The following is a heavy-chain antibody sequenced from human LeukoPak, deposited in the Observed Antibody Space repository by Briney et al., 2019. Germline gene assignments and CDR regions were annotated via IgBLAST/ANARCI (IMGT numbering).Heavy chain of an antibody. J-gene: IGHJ4*02. D-gene: IGHD2/OR15-2a*01. V-gene: IGHV4-59*08. CDR1: GGSISSYY. CDR3: ARLYAYKLDY. Sequence: PSETLSLTCTVSGGSISSYYWTWIRQPPGKGLEWIGYISYTGSTNCNPSLKSRVTISVDTSKNQFSLKLSSVTAADTAVYHCARLYAYKLDYWGQGTLVTVSS. CDR2: ISYTGST.